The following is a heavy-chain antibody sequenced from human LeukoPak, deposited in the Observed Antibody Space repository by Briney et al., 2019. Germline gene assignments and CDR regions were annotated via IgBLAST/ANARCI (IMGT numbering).Heavy chain of an antibody. CDR2: IFHTGHT. J-gene: IGHJ4*02. CDR3: ARGFCGSGSQFDY. Sequence: SQTLSLTCAVSGGSISSGDYPWSWIRQPPGKGLEWIGYIFHTGHTSYNPSLKSRVTISVDMSKNQLSLKLSSVTAADTAVYYCARGFCGSGSQFDYWGQGTLVTVSS. V-gene: IGHV4-30-2*01. D-gene: IGHD3-10*01. CDR1: GGSISSGDYP.